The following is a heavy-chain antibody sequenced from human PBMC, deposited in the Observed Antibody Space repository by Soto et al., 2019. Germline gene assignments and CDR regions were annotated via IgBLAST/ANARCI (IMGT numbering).Heavy chain of an antibody. CDR1: GFSLSTSGVG. V-gene: IGHV2-5*02. Sequence: ITLKESGPTLVKPTQTLTLTCTFSGFSLSTSGVGVGWIRQPPGKALEWLALIYWDDDKRYSPSLKSRLTITKDTSKNQVVLTMTNMDPVDTATYYCAHSRPDWAYCGGDCYSSGWYFDLWGRGTLVTVSS. CDR2: IYWDDDK. D-gene: IGHD2-21*02. J-gene: IGHJ2*01. CDR3: AHSRPDWAYCGGDCYSSGWYFDL.